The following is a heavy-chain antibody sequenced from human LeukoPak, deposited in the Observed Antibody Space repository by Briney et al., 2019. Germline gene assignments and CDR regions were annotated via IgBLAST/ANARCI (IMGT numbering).Heavy chain of an antibody. CDR3: TRDRNYYFDY. Sequence: SETLSLTCTVSGGSISNNYWSWIRQPPGKGLEWIGYIYYNGNTNYNPSLKNRVTISVDTSKNQFSLKLSSVTAADTAVYYCTRDRNYYFDYWGQGTLVTVSS. V-gene: IGHV4-59*01. J-gene: IGHJ4*02. CDR2: IYYNGNT. CDR1: GGSISNNY.